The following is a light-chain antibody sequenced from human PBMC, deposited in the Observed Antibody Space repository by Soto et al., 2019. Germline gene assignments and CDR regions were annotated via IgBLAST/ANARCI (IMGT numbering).Light chain of an antibody. CDR1: QSISSW. J-gene: IGKJ4*01. Sequence: GDRVTITCRASQSISSWLAWYQQKPGKAPKLLIYDASSLESGVPSRFSGSGSGTEFTLTISSLQAEDVAVYYCQQYFNHLVTFGGGTKVDIK. CDR2: DAS. CDR3: QQYFNHLVT. V-gene: IGKV1-5*01.